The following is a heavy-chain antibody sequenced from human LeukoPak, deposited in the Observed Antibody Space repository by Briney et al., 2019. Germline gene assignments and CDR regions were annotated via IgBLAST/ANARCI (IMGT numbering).Heavy chain of an antibody. V-gene: IGHV3-74*01. D-gene: IGHD3-10*01. J-gene: IGHJ4*02. CDR2: INSDDSST. CDR1: GFTFSSYW. CDR3: ARGYDGSGSYYTLDY. Sequence: GGPLRLSCAASGFTFSSYWMHWVREAPGKGVVGVSRINSDDSSTTYADSVKGRFTISRDNAKNTLYLQMNSLRDEDTAVHYCARGYDGSGSYYTLDYWGQGTLVTVSS.